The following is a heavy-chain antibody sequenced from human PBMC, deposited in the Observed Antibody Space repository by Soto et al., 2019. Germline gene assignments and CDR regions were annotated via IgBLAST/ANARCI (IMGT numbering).Heavy chain of an antibody. CDR1: GFTFSSYG. CDR2: IRSSGRTI. Sequence: TGGSLRLSCAASGFTFSSYGMSWVRQAPGKGLEWVSHIRSSGRTIYYADSVKGRFTISRDNAKNSLYLQMSSLRAEDTAVYYCARVGPPSDYWGQGTLVTVPQ. V-gene: IGHV3-48*04. J-gene: IGHJ4*02. CDR3: ARVGPPSDY.